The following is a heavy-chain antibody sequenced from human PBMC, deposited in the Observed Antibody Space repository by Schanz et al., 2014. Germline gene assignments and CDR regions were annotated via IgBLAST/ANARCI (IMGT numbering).Heavy chain of an antibody. D-gene: IGHD2-2*01. CDR1: GYSLNELS. J-gene: IGHJ6*02. V-gene: IGHV1-24*01. Sequence: QVQLVQSGAEVKKPGASVKVSCKASGYSLNELSMHWVRQAPGRGVEWMGGFHQEDGGTVYAQKFQGRVIMTEDTATDTAYVEMSRRTAEDTGVYYCATETSRTRCYNGVDVWGQGTTVTVSS. CDR3: ATETSRTRCYNGVDV. CDR2: FHQEDGGT.